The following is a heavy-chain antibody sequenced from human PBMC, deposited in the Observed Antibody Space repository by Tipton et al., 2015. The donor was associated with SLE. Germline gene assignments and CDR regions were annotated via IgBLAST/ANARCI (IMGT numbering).Heavy chain of an antibody. D-gene: IGHD2-2*01. CDR3: ARAPDLPAAYDS. J-gene: IGHJ5*01. CDR2: IYYTGST. CDR1: GDSISSLYW. V-gene: IGHV4-31*11. Sequence: TLSLTCDVSGDSISSLYWWSWIRQHPEKGLEWIGYIYYTGSTSYNPSLESRVTISVDTSKNQFSLRLTSVTAADSAVYFCARAPDLPAAYDSWGQGTLVTVSS.